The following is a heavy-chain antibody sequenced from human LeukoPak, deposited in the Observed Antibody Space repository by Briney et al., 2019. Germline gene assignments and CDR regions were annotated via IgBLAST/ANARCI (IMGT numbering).Heavy chain of an antibody. CDR1: GGSISSYY. J-gene: IGHJ4*02. Sequence: SETLSLTCTVSGGSISSYYWSWIRQPPGKGLEWIGYIHNSGITNYNPSLKSRVTISVDTSKNQFSLKLSSVTAADTAVYYCARAGYSSGWYEGPDYWGQGTLVTVSS. CDR3: ARAGYSSGWYEGPDY. V-gene: IGHV4-59*12. D-gene: IGHD6-19*01. CDR2: IHNSGIT.